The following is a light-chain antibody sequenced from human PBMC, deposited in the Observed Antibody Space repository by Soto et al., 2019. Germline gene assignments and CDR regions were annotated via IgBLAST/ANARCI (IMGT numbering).Light chain of an antibody. J-gene: IGKJ5*01. CDR2: KAS. CDR3: QQYNSYLIT. Sequence: DIQMTQSPSTLSSSVGDRVTITCRASQSISSWLAWYQQKPGKAPKLLIYKASSVESGVPSRFSGSGSGTEFTLTISSLQPDDFATYYCQQYNSYLITFGQGTRLDIK. CDR1: QSISSW. V-gene: IGKV1-5*03.